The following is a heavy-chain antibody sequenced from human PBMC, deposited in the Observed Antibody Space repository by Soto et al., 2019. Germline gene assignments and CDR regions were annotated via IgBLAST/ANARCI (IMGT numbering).Heavy chain of an antibody. D-gene: IGHD2-15*01. CDR3: ASAPTLEGYCSGGSCYKKTPAFDI. CDR2: ISAYNGNT. V-gene: IGHV1-18*01. J-gene: IGHJ3*02. CDR1: GYTFTSYG. Sequence: ASVKVSCKASGYTFTSYGISWVRQAPGQGLEWMGWISAYNGNTNYAQKLQGRVTMTTDTSTSTAYMELRSLRSDDTAVYYCASAPTLEGYCSGGSCYKKTPAFDIWGQGTMVTVSS.